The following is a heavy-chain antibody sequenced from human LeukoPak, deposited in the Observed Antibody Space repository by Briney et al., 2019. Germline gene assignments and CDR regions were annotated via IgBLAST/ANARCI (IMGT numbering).Heavy chain of an antibody. CDR2: ISSSGRTI. CDR3: ATGYSSGWYWSF. CDR1: GFTFSSYE. V-gene: IGHV3-48*03. J-gene: IGHJ4*02. D-gene: IGHD6-19*01. Sequence: PGGSLRLSCAASGFTFSSYEMNWVRQAPGKGLEWVSYISSSGRTIYYADSVKGRFTISRDNAKNSLYLQMNSLRAEDTAVYYGATGYSSGWYWSFWGQGTLVTVSS.